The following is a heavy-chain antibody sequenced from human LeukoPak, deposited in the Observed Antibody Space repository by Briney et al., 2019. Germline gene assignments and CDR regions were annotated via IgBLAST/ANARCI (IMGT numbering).Heavy chain of an antibody. V-gene: IGHV4-59*13. Sequence: SETLSLTCTVSGDSISGYYWSWIRQPPGKGLEWIGFIHSSGTTNYNPSLKSRVSISVDTSNNQFSLNVNSVTAADTAVYYCAREGGFYRPLDYSGQGTLVTVSS. D-gene: IGHD3-3*01. CDR1: GDSISGYY. J-gene: IGHJ4*02. CDR2: IHSSGTT. CDR3: AREGGFYRPLDY.